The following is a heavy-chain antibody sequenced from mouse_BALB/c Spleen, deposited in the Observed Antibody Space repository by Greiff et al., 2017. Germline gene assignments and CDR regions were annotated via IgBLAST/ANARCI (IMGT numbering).Heavy chain of an antibody. J-gene: IGHJ4*01. V-gene: IGHV1-80*01. Sequence: QVQLQQSGAELVRPGSSVKISCKASGYAFSSYWMNWVKQRPGQGLEWIGQIYPGDGDTNYNGKFKGKATLTADKSSSTAYMQLSSLTSEDSAVYFCARLTTTDAMDYWGQGTSVTVSS. CDR2: IYPGDGDT. CDR3: ARLTTTDAMDY. D-gene: IGHD1-1*01. CDR1: GYAFSSYW.